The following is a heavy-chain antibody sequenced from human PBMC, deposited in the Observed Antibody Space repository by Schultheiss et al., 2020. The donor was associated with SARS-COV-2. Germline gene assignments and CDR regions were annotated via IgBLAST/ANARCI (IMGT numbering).Heavy chain of an antibody. V-gene: IGHV3-30*03. Sequence: GESLKISCAASGFTFSSYGMHWVRQAPGKGLEWVAVISYDGSNKYYADSVKGRFTISRDNSKNTLYLQMDSLRADDTAVYYCARDITSHYCDFWGQGTLVTVSS. J-gene: IGHJ4*02. CDR1: GFTFSSYG. CDR2: ISYDGSNK. CDR3: ARDITSHYCDF.